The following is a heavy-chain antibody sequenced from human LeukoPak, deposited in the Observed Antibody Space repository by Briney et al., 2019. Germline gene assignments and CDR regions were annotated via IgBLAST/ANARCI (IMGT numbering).Heavy chain of an antibody. Sequence: GGSLSLSCVASGFTFSSYSMNWVRQAPGKGLEWVSYISSSSSTIYYADSVKGRFTISRDNAKNSLYLQMNSLRAEDTAVYYCARIFGVVISWGQGTLVTVSS. J-gene: IGHJ4*02. CDR2: ISSSSSTI. V-gene: IGHV3-48*01. CDR3: ARIFGVVIS. CDR1: GFTFSSYS. D-gene: IGHD3-3*01.